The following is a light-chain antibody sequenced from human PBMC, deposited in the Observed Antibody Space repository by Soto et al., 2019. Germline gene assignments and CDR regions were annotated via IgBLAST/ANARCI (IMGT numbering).Light chain of an antibody. J-gene: IGLJ2*01. Sequence: QPVLTQPPSASGSPGQSVTISCTGTSSDPATDKYVSWYQQHPGKAPKVMIYEVRKRPSGVPDRFSGSKSGNTASLTVSGLQAEDEADYYCTSYARSNSVIFGGGTKLTVL. V-gene: IGLV2-8*01. CDR1: SSDPATDKY. CDR2: EVR. CDR3: TSYARSNSVI.